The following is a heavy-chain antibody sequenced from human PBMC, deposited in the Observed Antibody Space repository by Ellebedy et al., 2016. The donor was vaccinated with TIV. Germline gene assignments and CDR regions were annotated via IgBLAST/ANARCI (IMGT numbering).Heavy chain of an antibody. CDR1: GFTFSGYT. CDR3: ARDQATYS. D-gene: IGHD1-1*01. Sequence: GESLKISCAASGFTFSGYTMNWVRQAPGKGLEWVSSISSSSTYIYYADSVKGRFTISRDNAKNSLYLQMNSLTAEDTAVYYCARDQATYSWGQGTLVTVSS. V-gene: IGHV3-21*01. J-gene: IGHJ4*02. CDR2: ISSSSTYI.